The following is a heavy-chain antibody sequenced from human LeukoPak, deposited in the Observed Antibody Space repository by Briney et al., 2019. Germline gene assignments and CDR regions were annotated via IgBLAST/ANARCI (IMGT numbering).Heavy chain of an antibody. J-gene: IGHJ6*02. CDR1: GFTFSNYG. D-gene: IGHD3-3*01. V-gene: IGHV3-23*01. CDR3: AKAPPRFWSGSIAYYYYGMDV. CDR2: ISGSGGST. Sequence: PGRSLRLSCAASGFTFSNYGMHWVRQAPGKGLEWVSAISGSGGSTYYADSVKGRFTISRDNSKNTLYLQMNSLRAEDTAVYYCAKAPPRFWSGSIAYYYYGMDVWGQGTTVTVSS.